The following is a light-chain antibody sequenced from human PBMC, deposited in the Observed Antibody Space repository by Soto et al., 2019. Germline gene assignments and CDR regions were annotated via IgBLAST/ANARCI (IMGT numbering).Light chain of an antibody. J-gene: IGKJ1*01. Sequence: EIVLTQSPGTLSLSPGERATLSCRASQSVSRSYLAWYQQKPGQAPRLLIYGASSRATGIPDRFSGSGSGTDFNLTISRREHEDFAVYYCQQYGSSPPWTFGQGTKVEIK. CDR3: QQYGSSPPWT. V-gene: IGKV3-20*01. CDR2: GAS. CDR1: QSVSRSY.